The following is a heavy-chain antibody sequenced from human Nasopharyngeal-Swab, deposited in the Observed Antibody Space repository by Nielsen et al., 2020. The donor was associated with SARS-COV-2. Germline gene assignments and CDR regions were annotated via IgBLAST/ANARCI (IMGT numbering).Heavy chain of an antibody. CDR3: AKDLGIAVAGTGHDY. D-gene: IGHD6-19*01. CDR1: GFTFDTYV. Sequence: SLKISCAASGFTFDTYVMSWVRQAPGKGLEWVSGISWNSGRIGYADSVKGRFTISRDNAKNSLFLQMNSLRAEDTALYYCAKDLGIAVAGTGHDYWGQGTQVTVSS. J-gene: IGHJ4*02. CDR2: ISWNSGRI. V-gene: IGHV3-9*01.